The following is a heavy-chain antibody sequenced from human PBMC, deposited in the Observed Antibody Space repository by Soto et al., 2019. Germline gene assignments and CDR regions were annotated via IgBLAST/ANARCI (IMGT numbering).Heavy chain of an antibody. Sequence: QVQLVQSGAEVKKPGSSVKVSCKASGGTFSNYAISWVRQAPGQGLEWMGGIIPISGTANYAQKFQGRVTITAGESTSTAYXXXXXXXXXXXXVXXXXXXXXXSTSLEIYYYYYYGMDVWGQGTTVTVSS. V-gene: IGHV1-69*01. CDR3: XXXXXXSTSLEIYYYYYYGMDV. D-gene: IGHD2-2*01. CDR2: IIPISGTA. CDR1: GGTFSNYA. J-gene: IGHJ6*02.